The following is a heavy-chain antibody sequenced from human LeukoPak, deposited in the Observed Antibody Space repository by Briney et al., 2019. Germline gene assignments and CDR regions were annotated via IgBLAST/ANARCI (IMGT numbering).Heavy chain of an antibody. D-gene: IGHD5-12*01. CDR2: ISWNSGSI. CDR3: AKVIRGYSGYSVNYFDY. CDR1: GFTFDDYA. Sequence: GGSLRLSCAASGFTFDDYAMHWVRQAPGKGLEWVSGISWNSGSIGYADSVKGRFTISRDNAKNSLYLQMNSLRAEDTALYYCAKVIRGYSGYSVNYFDYWGQGTLVTVSS. V-gene: IGHV3-9*01. J-gene: IGHJ4*02.